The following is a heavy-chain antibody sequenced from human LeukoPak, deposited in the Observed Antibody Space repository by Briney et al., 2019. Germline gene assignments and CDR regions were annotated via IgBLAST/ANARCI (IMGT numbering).Heavy chain of an antibody. V-gene: IGHV4-34*01. J-gene: IGHJ4*02. Sequence: SETLSLTCAVYGVSFSGYYWSWIRQPPGKGLEWIGEINHSGSTNYNPSLKSRVTISVDASKNQFSLKLSSVTAADTAVYYCAKLAGCSSTSCYSVDYWGQGTLVTVSS. CDR3: AKLAGCSSTSCYSVDY. CDR1: GVSFSGYY. D-gene: IGHD2-2*01. CDR2: INHSGST.